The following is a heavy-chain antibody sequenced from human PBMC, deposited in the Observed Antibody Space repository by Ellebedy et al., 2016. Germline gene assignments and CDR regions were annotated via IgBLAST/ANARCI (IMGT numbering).Heavy chain of an antibody. D-gene: IGHD6-25*01. V-gene: IGHV4-61*08. J-gene: IGHJ5*02. CDR1: GGSISSVGHY. Sequence: SETLSLTCSVSGGSISSVGHYWSWVRQHPGKGLEWIGYIYYSGSTNYNPSLKSRVTISVDTSKNQFSLKLSSVTAADTAVYYCARVRLWFDPWGQGTLVTVSS. CDR2: IYYSGST. CDR3: ARVRLWFDP.